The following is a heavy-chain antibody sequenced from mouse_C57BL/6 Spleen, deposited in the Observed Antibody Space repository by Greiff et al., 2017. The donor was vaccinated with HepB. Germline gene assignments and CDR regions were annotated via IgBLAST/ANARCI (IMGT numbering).Heavy chain of an antibody. D-gene: IGHD2-1*01. CDR1: GYTFTDYY. Sequence: QVQLQQSGAELVRPGASVKLSCKASGYTFTDYYINWVKQRPGQGLEWIARIYPGSGNTYYNEKFKGKATLTAEKSSSTAYMQLSSLTSEDSAVYFCARLGYYGNYGDAMDYWGQGTSVTVSS. CDR3: ARLGYYGNYGDAMDY. CDR2: IYPGSGNT. J-gene: IGHJ4*01. V-gene: IGHV1-76*01.